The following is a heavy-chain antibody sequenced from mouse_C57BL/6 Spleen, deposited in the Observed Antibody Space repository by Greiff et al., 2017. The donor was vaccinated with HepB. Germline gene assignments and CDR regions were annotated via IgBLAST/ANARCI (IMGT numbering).Heavy chain of an antibody. V-gene: IGHV5-4*03. CDR3: ASGPMDY. CDR2: ISDGGSYT. Sequence: EVKLVESGGGLVKPGGSLKLSCAASGFTFSSYAMSWVRQTPEKRLAWVATISDGGSYTYYPDNVKGRFTISRDNAKNNLYLQMSHLKSEDTAMYYCASGPMDYWGQGTSVTVSS. D-gene: IGHD3-1*01. J-gene: IGHJ4*01. CDR1: GFTFSSYA.